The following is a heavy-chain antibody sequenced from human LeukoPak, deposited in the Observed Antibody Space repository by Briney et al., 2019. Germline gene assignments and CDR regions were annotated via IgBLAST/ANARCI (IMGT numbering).Heavy chain of an antibody. CDR3: ARDVRRSGYCSGGSCYSRLGY. J-gene: IGHJ4*02. D-gene: IGHD2-15*01. CDR1: GYTFTSYG. V-gene: IGHV1-18*01. CDR2: ISAYNGNT. Sequence: ASVKVSCKAFGYTFTSYGISWVRQAPGQGLEWMGWISAYNGNTNYAQKLQGRVTMTTDTSTSTVYMELRSLRSDDTAVYYCARDVRRSGYCSGGSCYSRLGYWGQGTLVTVSS.